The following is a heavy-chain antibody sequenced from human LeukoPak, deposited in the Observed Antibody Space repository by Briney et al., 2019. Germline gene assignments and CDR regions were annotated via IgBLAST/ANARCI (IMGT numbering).Heavy chain of an antibody. Sequence: GGSLRLSCAASGFTFSSYAMSWVRQAPGKGLEWVSAISASGGSTYYADSVKGRFTISRDNSKNTLYLQMNSLSAEDTAVYYCAKDRTMMVVVTIDYWGQGTLVTVSS. V-gene: IGHV3-23*01. CDR1: GFTFSSYA. D-gene: IGHD3-22*01. CDR3: AKDRTMMVVVTIDY. CDR2: ISASGGST. J-gene: IGHJ4*02.